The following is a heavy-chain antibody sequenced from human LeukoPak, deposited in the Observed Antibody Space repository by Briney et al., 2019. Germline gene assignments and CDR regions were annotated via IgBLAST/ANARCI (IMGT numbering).Heavy chain of an antibody. D-gene: IGHD3-22*01. CDR1: GYTFTGYY. CDR3: ARWDKYYYDSSGQVDY. CDR2: INPNSGGT. V-gene: IGHV1-2*02. Sequence: GASVKVSCKASGYTFTGYYMHWVRQAPGQGLEWMGWINPNSGGTNYAQKFQGRVTMTRDTSISTAYMELSRLRSDDTAVYYRARWDKYYYDSSGQVDYWGQGTLVTVSS. J-gene: IGHJ4*02.